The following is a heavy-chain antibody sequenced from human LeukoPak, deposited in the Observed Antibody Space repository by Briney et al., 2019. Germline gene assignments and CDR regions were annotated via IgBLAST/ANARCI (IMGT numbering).Heavy chain of an antibody. CDR3: AKERSLEIAVAGTIFDY. V-gene: IGHV3-66*01. D-gene: IGHD6-19*01. Sequence: GGSLRLSCAASGFTVSSNYMGWVRQAPGKGLEWVSVIYSGGDTYYADSVKGRFTISRDNSKNMVYLEMSSLKAEDTAVYYCAKERSLEIAVAGTIFDYWGQGTLVTVSS. CDR2: IYSGGDT. CDR1: GFTVSSNY. J-gene: IGHJ4*02.